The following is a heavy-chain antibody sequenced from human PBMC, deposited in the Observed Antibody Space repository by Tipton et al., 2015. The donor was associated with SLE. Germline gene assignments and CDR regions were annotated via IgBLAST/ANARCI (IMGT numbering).Heavy chain of an antibody. CDR1: GGSISSSSYY. V-gene: IGHV4-39*02. CDR2: IYYSGST. D-gene: IGHD4-17*01. Sequence: TLSLTCTVSGGSISSSSYYWGWIRQPPGKGLEWIGSIYYSGSTYYNPSLKSRVTISVDTSKNQFSLKLSSVTAADTAVYYCARERGDYGDYFDYWGQGTLVTVSS. CDR3: ARERGDYGDYFDY. J-gene: IGHJ4*02.